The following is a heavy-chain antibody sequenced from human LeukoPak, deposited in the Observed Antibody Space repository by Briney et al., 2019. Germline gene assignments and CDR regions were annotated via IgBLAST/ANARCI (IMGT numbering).Heavy chain of an antibody. Sequence: PSETLSLTCAVYGGSFSGYYWSWIRQPPGKGPEWIGEINHSGSTNYNPSLKSRVTISVDTSKNQFSLKLSSVTAADTAVYYCARGLGYCSSTSCYVGVWFDPWGQGTLVTVSS. CDR3: ARGLGYCSSTSCYVGVWFDP. CDR1: GGSFSGYY. D-gene: IGHD2-2*01. J-gene: IGHJ5*02. CDR2: INHSGST. V-gene: IGHV4-34*01.